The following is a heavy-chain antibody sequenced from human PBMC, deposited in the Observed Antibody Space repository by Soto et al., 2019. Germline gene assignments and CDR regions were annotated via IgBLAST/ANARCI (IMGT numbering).Heavy chain of an antibody. J-gene: IGHJ3*02. CDR3: AKDWDLLRAFDI. CDR1: GFTFSSYA. Sequence: LRLSCAASGFTFSSYAMSWVRQAPGKGLEWVSGISASGGRTYYADSVKGRFTISRDNSKNTMYLQMNSLRVEDTAVYKCAKDWDLLRAFDIWGQGTMVTVSS. CDR2: ISASGGRT. V-gene: IGHV3-23*01. D-gene: IGHD1-26*01.